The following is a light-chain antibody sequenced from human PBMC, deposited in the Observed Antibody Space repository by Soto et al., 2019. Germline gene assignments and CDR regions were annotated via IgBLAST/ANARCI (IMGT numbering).Light chain of an antibody. CDR3: SSYTSSSTLNYV. CDR1: SSDVGGYNY. CDR2: DVS. J-gene: IGLJ1*01. V-gene: IGLV2-14*01. Sequence: QSVLTQPASVSGSPGQSITISCTGTSSDVGGYNYVSWYQQHPGKAPKLMIYDVSNRPSGVSNRFSGSKSGNTASLTISGLQAEDEADYYCSSYTSSSTLNYVFGTGTQLTVL.